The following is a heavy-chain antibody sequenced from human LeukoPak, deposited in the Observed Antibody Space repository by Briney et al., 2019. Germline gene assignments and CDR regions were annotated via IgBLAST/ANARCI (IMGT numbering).Heavy chain of an antibody. V-gene: IGHV3-48*03. CDR2: ITGSGTPK. CDR1: GFIFSSSE. CDR3: DYQGK. Sequence: GGSLRLSCAASGFIFSSSEINWMRQAPGQGPEWLSSITGSGTPKHYADSVKGRFTISRDSVKTVVYLQMNSLRGEDTAVYYCDYQGKWGQGTLVTVSS. J-gene: IGHJ1*01. D-gene: IGHD5-12*01.